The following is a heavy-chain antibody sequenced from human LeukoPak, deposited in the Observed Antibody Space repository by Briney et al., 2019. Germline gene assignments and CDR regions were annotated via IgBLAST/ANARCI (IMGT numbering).Heavy chain of an antibody. CDR3: ARGPASGSNFAWFDT. Sequence: SETLSLTCAVYDGSLGGYYWSWVRQPPGQGLECIGEINHSGGTYYNPSLKSRVTISVDTSRNHLSLKLNSVTAADTAVYYCARGPASGSNFAWFDTWGQGTLVTVSS. CDR2: INHSGGT. CDR1: DGSLGGYY. J-gene: IGHJ5*02. D-gene: IGHD3-10*01. V-gene: IGHV4-34*01.